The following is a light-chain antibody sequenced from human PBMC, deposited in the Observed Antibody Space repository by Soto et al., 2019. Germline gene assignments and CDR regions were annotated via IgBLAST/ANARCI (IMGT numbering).Light chain of an antibody. Sequence: EIVLTQSPGTLSLSPGERATLSCRASQSIYSTYLAWYQQKPGQAPQIIMSGASNRTGSVPDRFSGSGSGTDFTLTSGRPEPEDRAMYYYKLYDSPLTFGGGTKVEI. V-gene: IGKV3-20*01. J-gene: IGKJ4*01. CDR3: KLYDSPLT. CDR1: QSIYSTY. CDR2: GAS.